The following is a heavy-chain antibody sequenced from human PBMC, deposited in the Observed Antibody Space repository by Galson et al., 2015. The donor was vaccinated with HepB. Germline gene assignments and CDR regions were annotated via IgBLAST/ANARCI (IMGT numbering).Heavy chain of an antibody. J-gene: IGHJ3*02. Sequence: QSGAEVKKPGESLKISCKGSGYSFTSYWIGWVRQMPGKGLEWMGIIYPGDSDTRYSPSFQGQVTISADKSISTAYLQWSSLKASDTAMYYCARRADRAYYYDSSGYDAFDIWGQGTMVTVSS. D-gene: IGHD3-22*01. CDR3: ARRADRAYYYDSSGYDAFDI. V-gene: IGHV5-51*03. CDR2: IYPGDSDT. CDR1: GYSFTSYW.